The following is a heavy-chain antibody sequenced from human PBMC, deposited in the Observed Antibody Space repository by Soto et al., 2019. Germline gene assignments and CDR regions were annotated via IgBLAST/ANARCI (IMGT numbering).Heavy chain of an antibody. D-gene: IGHD4-17*01. CDR2: INHSGST. J-gene: IGHJ4*02. CDR3: SRGRRTAVTIDY. CDR1: GGSFSGYY. Sequence: QVQLQQWGAGLLKPSETLSLTCAVYGGSFSGYYWSWIRQPPGKGLEWIGEINHSGSTNSNPSLKSRGTISVDTAKNQFALKLSAVTAADTAVYYGSRGRRTAVTIDYWGQGTLVTVSS. V-gene: IGHV4-34*01.